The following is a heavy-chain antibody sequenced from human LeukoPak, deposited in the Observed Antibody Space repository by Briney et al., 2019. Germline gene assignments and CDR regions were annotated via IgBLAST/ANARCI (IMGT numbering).Heavy chain of an antibody. CDR2: ISYDGSNK. Sequence: GGSLRLSCAASGFTFDDYGMSWVRQAPGKGLEWVAVISYDGSNKYYADSVKGRFTISRDNSKNTLYLQMNSLRAEDTAVYYCARDAAPGHIYYYYYYMDVWGKGTTVTVSS. CDR3: ARDAAPGHIYYYYYYMDV. V-gene: IGHV3-30*03. CDR1: GFTFDDYG. D-gene: IGHD6-6*01. J-gene: IGHJ6*03.